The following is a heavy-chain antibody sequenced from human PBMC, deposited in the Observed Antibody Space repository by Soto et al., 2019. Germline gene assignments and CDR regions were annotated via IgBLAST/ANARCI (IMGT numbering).Heavy chain of an antibody. Sequence: ASVTVSRKASGYTLTELSMHCVRLAPGKGLEWMGGIDPKFGKTNYAQKFQGRVTITADESTSTAYMELSSLRSEDTAVYYCARVNYSDSILYYYYYGIEVWGQGTTVT. D-gene: IGHD3-22*01. J-gene: IGHJ6*02. V-gene: IGHV1-24*01. CDR2: IDPKFGKT. CDR3: ARVNYSDSILYYYYYGIEV. CDR1: GYTLTELS.